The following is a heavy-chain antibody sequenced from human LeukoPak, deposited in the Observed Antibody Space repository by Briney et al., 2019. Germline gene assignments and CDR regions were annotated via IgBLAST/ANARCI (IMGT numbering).Heavy chain of an antibody. V-gene: IGHV3-33*01. CDR3: ARTASRGPQSAESFHH. Sequence: GGSLRLYCAASGFTFSSYGMHWVRQAPGKGLEWVAGIWYDGTNKYYADSVKGRFTISRDNSKNTLYLQMNSLRAEDTAVYYCARTASRGPQSAESFHHWGQGTLVTVST. CDR1: GFTFSSYG. J-gene: IGHJ1*01. CDR2: IWYDGTNK.